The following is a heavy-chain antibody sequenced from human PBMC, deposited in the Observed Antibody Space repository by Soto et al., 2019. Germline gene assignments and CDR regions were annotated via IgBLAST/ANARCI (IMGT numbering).Heavy chain of an antibody. CDR1: GGSFSAYY. J-gene: IGHJ6*02. CDR3: ARTIKNKHFYYYGMDV. D-gene: IGHD1-20*01. V-gene: IGHV4-34*02. CDR2: VNHSGSR. Sequence: QVQLQQWGAGLLKPSETLSLTCAVYGGSFSAYYWSWIRQPPGKGLDWIGEVNHSGSRSSNPSLNSRVTVSVDSSKNQFSLSLTSVTAADTAVYNCARTIKNKHFYYYGMDVWGQGTTVIVSS.